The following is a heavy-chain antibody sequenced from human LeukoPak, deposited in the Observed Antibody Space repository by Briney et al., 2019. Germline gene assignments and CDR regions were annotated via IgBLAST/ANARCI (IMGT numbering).Heavy chain of an antibody. CDR3: AKGSSASRPYYFDY. CDR1: RFTFSSYA. CDR2: ITDSGGDT. J-gene: IGHJ4*02. D-gene: IGHD2-2*01. Sequence: GGSLRLSCAASRFTFSSYAMSWVRQAPGTGLEWFSAITDSGGDTYYSDSVKGRFIISRDNSKNSLYLHMNTLRAEDTAVYHCAKGSSASRPYYFDYWGQGTLVTVSS. V-gene: IGHV3-23*01.